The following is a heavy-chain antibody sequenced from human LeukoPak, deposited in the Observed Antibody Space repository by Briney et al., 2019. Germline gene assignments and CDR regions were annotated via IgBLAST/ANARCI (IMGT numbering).Heavy chain of an antibody. CDR1: GYTFTGYY. CDR3: VRMSGYCSGGSCYGDNWFDP. CDR2: IIPIFGTA. V-gene: IGHV1-69*13. D-gene: IGHD2-15*01. J-gene: IGHJ5*02. Sequence: SVKVSCKASGYTFTGYYMHWVRQAPGQGLEWMGGIIPIFGTANYAQKFQGRVTITADDSTSTAYMDLSSLRSEDTAVYYCVRMSGYCSGGSCYGDNWFDPWGQGTLVTVSS.